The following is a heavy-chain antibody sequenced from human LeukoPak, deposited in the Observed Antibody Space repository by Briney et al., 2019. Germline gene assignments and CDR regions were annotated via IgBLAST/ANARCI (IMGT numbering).Heavy chain of an antibody. J-gene: IGHJ5*02. V-gene: IGHV2-70*11. CDR3: ARIQAGSGWRGPFDP. D-gene: IGHD6-19*01. CDR1: GFSLSTSGMC. Sequence: KESGPTLVNPTQTLILTCTFSGFSLSTSGMCVSWIRQPPGKALEWLARIDWDDDKYYSTSLKTRLTISKDTSKNQVVLTMTNMDPVDTATYYCARIQAGSGWRGPFDPWGQGILVTVSS. CDR2: IDWDDDK.